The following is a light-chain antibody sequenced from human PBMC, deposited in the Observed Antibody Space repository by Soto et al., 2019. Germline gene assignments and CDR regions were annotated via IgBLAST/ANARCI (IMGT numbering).Light chain of an antibody. Sequence: EIVMTQSPATLSVSPGERATLSCRASQSVSSNLAWYQQKPGQAPRLLIYGASTRATGIPARFSGSGSGTEFTPAISSLQSEDFAFYYWQQYNNWPPWTFGQGTKVEIK. CDR2: GAS. CDR1: QSVSSN. CDR3: QQYNNWPPWT. J-gene: IGKJ1*01. V-gene: IGKV3-15*01.